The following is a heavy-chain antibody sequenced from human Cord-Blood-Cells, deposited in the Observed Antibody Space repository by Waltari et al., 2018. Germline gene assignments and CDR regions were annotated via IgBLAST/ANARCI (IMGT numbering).Heavy chain of an antibody. D-gene: IGHD4-17*01. V-gene: IGHV3-30-3*01. Sequence: QVQLVESGGGVVQPGRSLRLSCAASGFTFSSYAMHWVRQAPGKEVEWVAVISYDGNNKYYAGSVKGRVTIARDNSKNTLYLQMNSLRAEDTAVYYCARDTTVTTLSFDYWGQGTLVTVSS. CDR3: ARDTTVTTLSFDY. J-gene: IGHJ4*02. CDR1: GFTFSSYA. CDR2: ISYDGNNK.